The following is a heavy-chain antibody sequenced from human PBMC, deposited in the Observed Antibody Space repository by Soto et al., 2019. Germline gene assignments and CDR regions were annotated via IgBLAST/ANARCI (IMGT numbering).Heavy chain of an antibody. CDR3: ARQGNGAEGFDF. CDR2: IYPGDSDT. V-gene: IGHV5-51*01. CDR1: GYSFSSHW. D-gene: IGHD4-17*01. Sequence: LGESLKISCKGSGYSFSSHWIGWVRQMPGKGLDWMGIIYPGDSDTRYSLSFLGQVTISADKSINTAYLQWSRLSASDTAMYYCARQGNGAEGFDFWGQGALVTVSS. J-gene: IGHJ4*02.